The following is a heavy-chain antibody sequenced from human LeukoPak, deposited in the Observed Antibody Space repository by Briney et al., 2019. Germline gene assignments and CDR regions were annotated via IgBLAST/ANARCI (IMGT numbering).Heavy chain of an antibody. CDR1: GYTLTELS. Sequence: ASVKVSCKVSGYTLTELSMQWVRQAPGKGLEWMGGFDPEDGETIYAQKFQGRVTMTEDTSTDTAYMELSSLRSEDTAVYYCADLNTYYYGSGSSNWFDPWGQGTLVTVSS. CDR3: ADLNTYYYGSGSSNWFDP. CDR2: FDPEDGET. J-gene: IGHJ5*02. V-gene: IGHV1-24*01. D-gene: IGHD3-10*01.